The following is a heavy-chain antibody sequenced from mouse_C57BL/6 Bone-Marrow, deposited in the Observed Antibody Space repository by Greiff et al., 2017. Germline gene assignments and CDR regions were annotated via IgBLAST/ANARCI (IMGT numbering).Heavy chain of an antibody. CDR2: IDPSDSYT. Sequence: VKLQQPGAELVMPGASVKLSCKASGYTFTSYWMHWVKQRPGQGLEWIGEIDPSDSYTNYNQKFKGKSTLTVDKSSSTAYMQLSSLTSEDSAVYYCARKGGDGYDGPPWFAYWGQGTLVTVSA. D-gene: IGHD2-2*01. CDR1: GYTFTSYW. CDR3: ARKGGDGYDGPPWFAY. V-gene: IGHV1-69*01. J-gene: IGHJ3*01.